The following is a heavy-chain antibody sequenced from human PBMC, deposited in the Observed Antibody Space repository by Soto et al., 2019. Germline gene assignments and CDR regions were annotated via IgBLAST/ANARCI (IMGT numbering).Heavy chain of an antibody. V-gene: IGHV6-1*01. D-gene: IGHD2-15*01. CDR1: GDSVSSNSAA. Sequence: PSQTLSLTWAISGDSVSSNSAAWNWIRQSPSRGLEWLGRTYYRSKWYNDYAVSVKSRITINPDTSKNQFSLQLNSVTPEDTAVYYCARELGIGCSGGSCYWAPFDYWGQGTLVTVSS. CDR3: ARELGIGCSGGSCYWAPFDY. CDR2: TYYRSKWYN. J-gene: IGHJ4*02.